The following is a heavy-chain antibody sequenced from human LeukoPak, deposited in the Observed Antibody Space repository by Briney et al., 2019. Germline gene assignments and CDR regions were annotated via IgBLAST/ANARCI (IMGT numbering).Heavy chain of an antibody. CDR1: GFTFSSYA. V-gene: IGHV3-23*01. Sequence: GGSLRLSCAASGFTFSSYAMSWVRQAPGKGLEWVSAISGSGGSTYYAGSVKGRFTISRDNSKNTLYLQMNSLRAEDTAVYYCAKDYYDSSGYRLFDYWGQGTLVTVSS. J-gene: IGHJ4*02. D-gene: IGHD3-22*01. CDR3: AKDYYDSSGYRLFDY. CDR2: ISGSGGST.